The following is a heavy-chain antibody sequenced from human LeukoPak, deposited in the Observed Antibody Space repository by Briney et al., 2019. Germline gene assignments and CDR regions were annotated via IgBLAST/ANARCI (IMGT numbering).Heavy chain of an antibody. D-gene: IGHD6-19*01. J-gene: IGHJ1*01. CDR2: ISAYNGNT. CDR1: GYTFTSYG. CDR3: ARDIAVAGPNPEYFQH. Sequence: ASVKVSCKASGYTFTSYGISWVRQAPGQGLEWMGWISAYNGNTNYAQKLQGRVTMTTDTSTSTAYMELRSLRSDDTAVYYCARDIAVAGPNPEYFQHWGQGTLVTVSS. V-gene: IGHV1-18*01.